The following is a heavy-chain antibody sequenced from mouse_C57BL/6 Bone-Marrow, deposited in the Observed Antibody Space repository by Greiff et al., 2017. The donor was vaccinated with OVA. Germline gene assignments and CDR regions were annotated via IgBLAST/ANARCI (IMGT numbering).Heavy chain of an antibody. D-gene: IGHD1-1*01. CDR1: GFNIKDDY. CDR3: TTPYYYGSSFYAMDY. Sequence: EVQLQQSGAELVRPGASVKLSCTASGFNIKDDYMHWVKQRPEQGLEWIGWIDPENGDTEYASKPQGKATITADTSSNTAYLQLSSLTSEDTAVYYCTTPYYYGSSFYAMDYWGQGTSVTVSS. V-gene: IGHV14-4*01. J-gene: IGHJ4*01. CDR2: IDPENGDT.